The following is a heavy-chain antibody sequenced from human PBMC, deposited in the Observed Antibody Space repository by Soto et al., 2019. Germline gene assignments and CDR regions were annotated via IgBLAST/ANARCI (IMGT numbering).Heavy chain of an antibody. CDR2: IVVGSGNT. Sequence: SVKVSCKASGFTFTSSAMQWVRQARGQRLEWIGWIVVGSGNTNYAQKFQERVTITRDMSTSTAYMELSSLRSEDTAVYYCAAGSGYGGIYYFDYWGQGTLVTVSS. D-gene: IGHD6-25*01. V-gene: IGHV1-58*02. CDR3: AAGSGYGGIYYFDY. J-gene: IGHJ4*02. CDR1: GFTFTSSA.